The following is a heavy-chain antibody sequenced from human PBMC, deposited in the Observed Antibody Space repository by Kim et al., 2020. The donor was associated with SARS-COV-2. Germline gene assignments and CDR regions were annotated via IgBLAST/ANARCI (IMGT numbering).Heavy chain of an antibody. D-gene: IGHD5-12*01. CDR2: IYYSGST. Sequence: SETLSLTCTVSGGSISSSSYYWGWIRQPPGKGLEWIGSIYYSGSTYYNPSLKSRVTISVDTSKNQFSLKLSSVTAADTAVYYCARRGGQDIVATGGGYYFDYWGQGTLVTVSS. J-gene: IGHJ4*02. CDR3: ARRGGQDIVATGGGYYFDY. V-gene: IGHV4-39*01. CDR1: GGSISSSSYY.